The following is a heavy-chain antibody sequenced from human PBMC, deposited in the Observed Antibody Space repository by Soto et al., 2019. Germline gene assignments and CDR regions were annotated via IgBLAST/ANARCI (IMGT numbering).Heavy chain of an antibody. D-gene: IGHD6-6*01. CDR2: ISGSVDST. J-gene: IGHJ6*02. V-gene: IGHV3-23*01. CDR1: GFPFSMYA. CDR3: AKSPSRAPYGMDV. Sequence: EVQLLESGGGLVQPGGSLRLSCAASGFPFSMYAMTWVRQAPGKGLEWVSAISGSVDSTYYADSVEGRFTISRDNSKKTVYLEMNSLRVEDTAVYHCAKSPSRAPYGMDVWGQGTTVTVSS.